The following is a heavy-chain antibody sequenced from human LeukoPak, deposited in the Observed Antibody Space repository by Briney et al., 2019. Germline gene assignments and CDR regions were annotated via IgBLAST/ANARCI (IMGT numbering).Heavy chain of an antibody. CDR3: ARQLGARITMVRGVIDY. J-gene: IGHJ4*02. Sequence: SETLSLTCTVSGGSMSSSSYYWGWIRQPPGKGLEWIGNVYYSGSTYYNPSLKSRVTISLDASKRQFSLKMSSVTATDTAVYHCARQLGARITMVRGVIDYWGPGTLVTVSS. D-gene: IGHD3-10*01. CDR1: GGSMSSSSYY. CDR2: VYYSGST. V-gene: IGHV4-39*01.